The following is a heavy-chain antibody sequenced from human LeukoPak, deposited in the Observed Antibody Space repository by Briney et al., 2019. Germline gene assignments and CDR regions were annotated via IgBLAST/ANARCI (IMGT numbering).Heavy chain of an antibody. V-gene: IGHV3-21*01. D-gene: IGHD2-2*02. Sequence: PGGSLRLSCAASGFTFSSYNMNWVRQAPGKGLEWVSSISSSSSYIYYADSVKGRFTISRDNAKNSLYLQMNSLRAEDTAVYYCARGYCSSTSCYTHDYWGQGTLVTVSS. CDR1: GFTFSSYN. CDR2: ISSSSSYI. CDR3: ARGYCSSTSCYTHDY. J-gene: IGHJ4*02.